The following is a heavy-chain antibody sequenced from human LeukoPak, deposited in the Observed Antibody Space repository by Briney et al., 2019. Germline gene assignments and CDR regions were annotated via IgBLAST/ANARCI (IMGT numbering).Heavy chain of an antibody. V-gene: IGHV4-59*01. CDR1: GGSISSYY. CDR2: IYYSGST. CDR3: ARANFRYYFDY. J-gene: IGHJ4*02. Sequence: SETLSLTCTVSGGSISSYYWSWIRQTPGKGLEWIGYIYYSGSTNYNPSLKSRVTISVDTSKNQFSLKLSSVTAADTAVYYCARANFRYYFDYWGQGTLVTVSS.